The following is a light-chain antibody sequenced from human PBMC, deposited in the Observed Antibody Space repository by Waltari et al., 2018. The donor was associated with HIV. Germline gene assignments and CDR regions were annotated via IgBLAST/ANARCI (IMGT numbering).Light chain of an antibody. CDR3: AAWDDSLSGLV. V-gene: IGLV1-47*01. CDR2: RNN. CDR1: SSNIGSNY. Sequence: QSVLTQPPSASGTPGQRVTISCSGSSSNIGSNYVYWYQQLPGTAPKLLIYRNNQRPSGVPGRLPVSKSGTSASLAISGLRSEDEADYYCAAWDDSLSGLVFGGGTKLTVL. J-gene: IGLJ3*02.